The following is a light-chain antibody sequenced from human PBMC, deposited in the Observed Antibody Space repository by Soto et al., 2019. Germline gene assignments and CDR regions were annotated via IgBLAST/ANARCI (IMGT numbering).Light chain of an antibody. V-gene: IGLV1-51*01. CDR2: DNN. J-gene: IGLJ3*02. Sequence: QSVLTQPPSVSAAPGQKVTISCSGSRSNIGKNFVSWYQQVPGTAPKLLIYDNNQRPSGIPDRFSGSKSGTSATLGITGLQAGVEADYFCGAWDDGLSVVMFGGGTKLTVL. CDR3: GAWDDGLSVVM. CDR1: RSNIGKNF.